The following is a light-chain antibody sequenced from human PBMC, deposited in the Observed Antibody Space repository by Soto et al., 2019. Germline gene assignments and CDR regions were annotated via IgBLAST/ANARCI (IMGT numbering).Light chain of an antibody. CDR3: QQYGTYILT. CDR1: QGIYSW. Sequence: DIQMTQSPSTLSASVGDRVTITGRASQGIYSWLAWYQQKPGKAPRLLIYKASNLETGVPSRFVGSGSGTEFTLTISSLQPDDFATYYCQQYGTYILTFGGGTKVELK. J-gene: IGKJ4*01. CDR2: KAS. V-gene: IGKV1-5*03.